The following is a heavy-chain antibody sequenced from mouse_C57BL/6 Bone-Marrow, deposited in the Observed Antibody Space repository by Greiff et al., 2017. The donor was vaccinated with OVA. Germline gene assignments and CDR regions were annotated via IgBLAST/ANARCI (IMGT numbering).Heavy chain of an antibody. CDR3: APGHYEGWFAY. D-gene: IGHD2-4*01. V-gene: IGHV1-64*01. Sequence: QVQLQQPGAELVKPGASVKLSCKASGYTFTSYWMHWVKQRPGQGLEWIGMIHPNSGSTNYNEKFKSKATLTVDKSSSTAYMQRSSLTSEDSAVYYCAPGHYEGWFAYWGQGTLVTVSA. CDR1: GYTFTSYW. CDR2: IHPNSGST. J-gene: IGHJ3*01.